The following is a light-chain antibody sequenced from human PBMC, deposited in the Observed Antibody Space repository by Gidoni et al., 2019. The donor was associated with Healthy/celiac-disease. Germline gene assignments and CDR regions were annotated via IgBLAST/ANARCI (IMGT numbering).Light chain of an antibody. Sequence: EIVLTQSPATLSLSPGERATLSCRASQSVSSYLAWYQQKPGQAPRLLIYDASNRATGIPARFSGSGSGTDFTLTISSLEPEDFAVYYCQQRSNWPSALXVXGGTXVEIK. CDR3: QQRSNWPSALX. CDR2: DAS. CDR1: QSVSSY. J-gene: IGKJ4*01. V-gene: IGKV3-11*01.